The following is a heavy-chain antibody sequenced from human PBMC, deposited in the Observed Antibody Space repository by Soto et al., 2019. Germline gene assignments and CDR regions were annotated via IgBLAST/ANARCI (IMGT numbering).Heavy chain of an antibody. CDR2: INNGGIT. J-gene: IGHJ3*02. CDR3: ARVPGIKIFGRGAFDI. Sequence: ETTSLTRTVSGESVYSCDFSWSLVQQSPGKGLEWIGHINNGGITNYTPSLKSRVIISVDTSNNQFSLKLSSVTAADTAVYFCARVPGIKIFGRGAFDIWGQGTMVSGSS. D-gene: IGHD3-3*01. CDR1: GESVYSCDFS. V-gene: IGHV4-61*08.